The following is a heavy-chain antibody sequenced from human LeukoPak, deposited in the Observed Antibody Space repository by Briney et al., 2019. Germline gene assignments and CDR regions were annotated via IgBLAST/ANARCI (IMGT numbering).Heavy chain of an antibody. Sequence: PSETLSLTCTVSGGSISSYYWSWIRQPPGKGLEWIGHLHYSGRTNHNPSLKSRLTMLIDKSKNQFSLNLSSVTAADTAVYYCARVASKGGMDVWGQGTTVTVSS. D-gene: IGHD5/OR15-5a*01. CDR3: ARVASKGGMDV. J-gene: IGHJ6*02. CDR2: LHYSGRT. V-gene: IGHV4-59*01. CDR1: GGSISSYY.